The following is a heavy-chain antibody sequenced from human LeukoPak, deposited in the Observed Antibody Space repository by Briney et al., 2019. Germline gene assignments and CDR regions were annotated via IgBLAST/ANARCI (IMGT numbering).Heavy chain of an antibody. J-gene: IGHJ4*02. CDR2: ISNDGNYI. CDR3: ANHLACGSTSCPPFDS. Sequence: GGSLRLSCAASGFIFSIYSMNWVRHAPGRGLEWVSSISNDGNYIYYADAVKGRFTISRDNAKNSLYLQMNSLRAEDTAVYYCANHLACGSTSCPPFDSWGQGTLVTVSS. CDR1: GFIFSIYS. D-gene: IGHD2-2*01. V-gene: IGHV3-21*01.